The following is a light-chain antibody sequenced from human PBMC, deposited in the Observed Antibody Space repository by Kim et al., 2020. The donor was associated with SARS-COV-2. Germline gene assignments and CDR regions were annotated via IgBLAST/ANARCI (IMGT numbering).Light chain of an antibody. CDR3: SSFTSSNTWV. Sequence: QSALTQPASVSGSPGQSITISCTGTNSDIGGYNYVSWYQQHPGKAPKFMIYDVSNRPSGVSNRFSGSKSGNTASLTISGLQAEDEADYYCSSFTSSNTWVFGGGTQLTVL. CDR1: NSDIGGYNY. V-gene: IGLV2-14*03. CDR2: DVS. J-gene: IGLJ3*02.